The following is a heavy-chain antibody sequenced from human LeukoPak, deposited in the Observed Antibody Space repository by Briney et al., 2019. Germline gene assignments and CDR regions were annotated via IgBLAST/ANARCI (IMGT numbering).Heavy chain of an antibody. Sequence: GGSLRLSCAASGFTFSSYSMNWVRQAPGKGLEWVSSISSSSSYIYYADSVKGRFTISRDNAKNSLYPQMNSLRAEDTAVYYCARAYPDYYDSSGYGYWGQGTLVTVSS. CDR1: GFTFSSYS. V-gene: IGHV3-21*01. CDR2: ISSSSSYI. J-gene: IGHJ4*02. D-gene: IGHD3-22*01. CDR3: ARAYPDYYDSSGYGY.